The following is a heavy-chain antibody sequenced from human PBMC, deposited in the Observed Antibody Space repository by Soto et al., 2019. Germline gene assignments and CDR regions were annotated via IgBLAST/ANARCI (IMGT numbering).Heavy chain of an antibody. CDR1: GFTFSSYA. CDR3: ARPLWRDDYNWGYFDL. J-gene: IGHJ2*01. D-gene: IGHD4-4*01. Sequence: QVQLLESGGGVVQPGRSLRLSCAASGFTFSSYAMDWVCQAPGKGPEWVAVISYDGSNKYYADSVKGRFTISRDNSKNTLYVQMNSLILEDTAVYYCARPLWRDDYNWGYFDLWGRGALVTVSS. V-gene: IGHV3-30-3*01. CDR2: ISYDGSNK.